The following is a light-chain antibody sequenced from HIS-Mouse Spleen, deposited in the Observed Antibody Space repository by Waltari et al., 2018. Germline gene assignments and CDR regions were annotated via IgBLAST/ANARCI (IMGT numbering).Light chain of an antibody. J-gene: IGLJ2*01. CDR2: ENT. CDR3: GTWDSSLSAVV. V-gene: IGLV1-51*01. Sequence: QSVLTQPPSVSAAPGQKVTISCSGSSSNIGNNYVSWYQQPPGTAPKLPIYENTRRPAGIPDRFSGYKSGTSATLGITGLQTGDEADYYCGTWDSSLSAVVFGGGTKLTVL. CDR1: SSNIGNNY.